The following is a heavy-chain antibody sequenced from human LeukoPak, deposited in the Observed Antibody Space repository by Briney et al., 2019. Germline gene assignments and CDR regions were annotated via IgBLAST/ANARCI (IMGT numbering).Heavy chain of an antibody. Sequence: PGRSVRLSCAASGFTFSSYGMHWVRQAPGKGLEWVAVIWYDGSNKYYADSVKGRFTISRDNSKNTLYLQMNSLRAEDTAVYYCARDSTQGAFDIWGQGTMVTVSS. CDR2: IWYDGSNK. V-gene: IGHV3-33*01. CDR1: GFTFSSYG. CDR3: ARDSTQGAFDI. J-gene: IGHJ3*02.